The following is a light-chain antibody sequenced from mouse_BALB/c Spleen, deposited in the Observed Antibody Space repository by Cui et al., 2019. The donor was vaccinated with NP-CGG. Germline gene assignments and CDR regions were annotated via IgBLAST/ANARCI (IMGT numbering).Light chain of an antibody. Sequence: QAVVTQESALTTSPGETVTLTCRSSTGAATTNNYANWVQEKPDHLFTGLIGGINNRAPGVPARFSGSLIGDKAALTITGAQTEDEAIYFCALWYSNHWVFGGGTKLTVL. CDR1: TGAATTNNY. J-gene: IGLJ1*01. CDR2: GIN. CDR3: ALWYSNHWV. V-gene: IGLV1*01.